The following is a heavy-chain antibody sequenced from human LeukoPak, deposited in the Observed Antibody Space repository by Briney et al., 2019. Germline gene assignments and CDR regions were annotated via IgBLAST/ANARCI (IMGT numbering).Heavy chain of an antibody. J-gene: IGHJ3*02. CDR3: ARDLVTVTKGFDI. CDR1: GDSFSSHY. Sequence: PSETLSLTCAVSGDSFSSHYWTWIRQSPGTGLEWIGYISHIGRTNYNPSLKSRVTISIDTSKNQFSLKLRSVTAADTAVYYCARDLVTVTKGFDIWGQGAMVSVSS. CDR2: ISHIGRT. D-gene: IGHD4-17*01. V-gene: IGHV4-59*11.